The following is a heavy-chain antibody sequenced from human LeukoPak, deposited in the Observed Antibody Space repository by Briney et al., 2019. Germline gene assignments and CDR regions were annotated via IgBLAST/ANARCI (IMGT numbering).Heavy chain of an antibody. V-gene: IGHV4-59*01. CDR3: ARDKGDYGGKMGVASYYFDY. CDR1: GGSISSYY. Sequence: PSETLSLTCTVSGGSISSYYWSWIRQPPGKGLEWIGYIYYSGSTNYNPSLKSRVTISVDTSKNQFSLKLSSVTAADTAVYYCARDKGDYGGKMGVASYYFDYWGQGTLVTVSS. J-gene: IGHJ4*02. D-gene: IGHD4-23*01. CDR2: IYYSGST.